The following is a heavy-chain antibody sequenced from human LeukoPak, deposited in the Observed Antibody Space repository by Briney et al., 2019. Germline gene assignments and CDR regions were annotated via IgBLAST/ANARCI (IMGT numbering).Heavy chain of an antibody. D-gene: IGHD3-22*01. CDR2: IYHSGSI. V-gene: IGHV4-59*01. CDR3: ARGADYYDSSGYYSGLGWFDP. Sequence: SETLSVTCTVSGGSISSDYWSWIRQPPGKGLEWIGYIYHSGSINYNPSLKSRVTISLDTSKNQFSLKLSSVTAADTAVYYCARGADYYDSSGYYSGLGWFDPWGQGILVTVSS. CDR1: GGSISSDY. J-gene: IGHJ5*02.